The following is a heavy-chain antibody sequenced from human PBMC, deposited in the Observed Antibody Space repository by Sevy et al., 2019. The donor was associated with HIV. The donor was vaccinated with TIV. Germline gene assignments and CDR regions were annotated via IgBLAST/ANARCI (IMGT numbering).Heavy chain of an antibody. Sequence: ASVKVSCKASGYTFTSYGISWVRQAPGQGLEWMGWITAYNGNRNYAQKVQGRITVTTDTSTSTAYMELRSLRSDDTAVYYCARVLGSGSFYPRYFDYWGRGTLVTVSS. D-gene: IGHD3-10*01. CDR3: ARVLGSGSFYPRYFDY. V-gene: IGHV1-18*01. CDR2: ITAYNGNR. J-gene: IGHJ4*02. CDR1: GYTFTSYG.